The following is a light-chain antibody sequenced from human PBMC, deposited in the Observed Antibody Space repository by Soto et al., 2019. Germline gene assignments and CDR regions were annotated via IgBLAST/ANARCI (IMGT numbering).Light chain of an antibody. CDR1: SSDVGGYNY. J-gene: IGLJ2*01. CDR2: EVT. V-gene: IGLV2-8*01. CDR3: TSYVGSNILV. Sequence: QSALTQPPSASGSPGQSVTISCTGTSSDVGGYNYVSWYQQHPGKAPKLMIFEVTKRPSGVPDRFSGSKSGNTASLTVSGIQTEDEADYYCTSYVGSNILVFGGGTKLTVL.